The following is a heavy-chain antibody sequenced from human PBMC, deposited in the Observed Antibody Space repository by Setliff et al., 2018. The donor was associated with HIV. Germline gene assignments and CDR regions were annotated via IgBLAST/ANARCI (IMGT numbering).Heavy chain of an antibody. V-gene: IGHV4-39*01. CDR3: ARQTWEYYDTLTGYYRSPKNFDS. Sequence: SETLSLTCTVPGGSINRSNYYWGWIRQPPGKGLEWIGTISYTGSTYYDPSLKSRVTISLDTSKNQFFLKLSSVTAPDTAIYYCARQTWEYYDTLTGYYRSPKNFDSWGQGTQVTVPS. D-gene: IGHD3-9*01. CDR2: ISYTGST. J-gene: IGHJ4*02. CDR1: GGSINRSNYY.